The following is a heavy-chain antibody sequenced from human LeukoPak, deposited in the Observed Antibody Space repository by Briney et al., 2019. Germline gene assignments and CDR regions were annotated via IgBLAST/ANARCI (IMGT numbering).Heavy chain of an antibody. V-gene: IGHV1-69*06. J-gene: IGHJ4*02. CDR2: IIPIFGTA. CDR1: GGTFSSYA. Sequence: ASVKVSCKASGGTFSSYAISWVRQAPGQGLEWMGGIIPIFGTANYAQKFQGRVTITADKSTSTAYMELSSLRSEDTAVYYCARVGCSGGSCYENWGQGTLVTVSS. D-gene: IGHD2-15*01. CDR3: ARVGCSGGSCYEN.